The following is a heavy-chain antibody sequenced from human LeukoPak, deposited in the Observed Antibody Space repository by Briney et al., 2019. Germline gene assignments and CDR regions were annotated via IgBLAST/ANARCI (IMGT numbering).Heavy chain of an antibody. V-gene: IGHV3-21*01. J-gene: IGHJ4*02. Sequence: PGGSLRLSCAASGFTFSSYSMNWVRQAPGKGLEWVSSISSSSSYIYYADSVKGRFTISRDNAKNSLYLQMNSLRAGDTAVYYCARDLYDSSGYYGYWGQGTLVTVSS. D-gene: IGHD3-22*01. CDR1: GFTFSSYS. CDR3: ARDLYDSSGYYGY. CDR2: ISSSSSYI.